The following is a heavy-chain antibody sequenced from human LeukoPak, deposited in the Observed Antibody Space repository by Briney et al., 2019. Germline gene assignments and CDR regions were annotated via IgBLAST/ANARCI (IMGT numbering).Heavy chain of an antibody. J-gene: IGHJ6*03. D-gene: IGHD3-22*01. CDR3: AKGPNDSSGYYYYMDV. V-gene: IGHV3-23*01. CDR1: GFTFSDHY. CDR2: ISGSGGST. Sequence: GGSLRLSCAASGFTFSDHYMDWVRQAPGKGLEWVSAISGSGGSTYYADSVKGRFTISRDNSKNTLYLQMNSLRAEDTAVYYCAKGPNDSSGYYYYMDVWGKGTTVTVSS.